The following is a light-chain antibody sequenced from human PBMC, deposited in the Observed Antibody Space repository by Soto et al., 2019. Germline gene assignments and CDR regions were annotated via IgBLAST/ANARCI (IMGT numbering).Light chain of an antibody. CDR2: DVT. Sequence: QSVLTQPRSVSGSPGQSVTISCTGTSSDVGAYNYVSWYQQHPGQAPKLIVYDVTKRPSGVPDRFSGSKSGNTASLTISGLQAEEEADYYCCSYAGNYFVVFGGGTKLTVL. CDR1: SSDVGAYNY. J-gene: IGLJ2*01. CDR3: CSYAGNYFVV. V-gene: IGLV2-11*01.